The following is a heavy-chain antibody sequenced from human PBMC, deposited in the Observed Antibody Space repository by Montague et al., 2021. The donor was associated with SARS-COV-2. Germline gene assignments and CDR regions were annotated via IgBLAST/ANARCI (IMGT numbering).Heavy chain of an antibody. V-gene: IGHV4-39*01. D-gene: IGHD4-23*01. CDR3: ARLRYYGGNSGFQGLVDY. CDR1: GGSISSSSYH. CDR2: IYYSG. Sequence: SETRSLTCIVSGGSISSSSYHWGWIRQPPGKGLEWIGTIYYSGSTISVDTSKNQFSLKLSSVTAADTAVYYCARLRYYGGNSGFQGLVDYWGQGALVTVSS. J-gene: IGHJ4*02.